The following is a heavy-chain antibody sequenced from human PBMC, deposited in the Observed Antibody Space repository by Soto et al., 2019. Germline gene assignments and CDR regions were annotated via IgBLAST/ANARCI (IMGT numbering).Heavy chain of an antibody. Sequence: ESGGGLVKPGGSLRISCAASGFNFNDYYMNWIRQTPGKGLEWISYISSSSSDTKYADSVKGRFTISRDNANTSLYLQMHRLRAEDTAVYFCARGSSTVRGVTITVTNFDYWGQGTLVTVSS. CDR2: ISSSSSDT. CDR1: GFNFNDYY. V-gene: IGHV3-11*06. CDR3: ARGSSTVRGVTITVTNFDY. D-gene: IGHD3-10*01. J-gene: IGHJ4*02.